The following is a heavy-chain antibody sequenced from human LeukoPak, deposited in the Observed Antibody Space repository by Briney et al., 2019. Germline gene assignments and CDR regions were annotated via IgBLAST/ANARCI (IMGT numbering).Heavy chain of an antibody. CDR2: IRSGGTNT. D-gene: IGHD1-7*01. J-gene: IGHJ4*02. CDR1: GFTFSSFS. CDR3: ARMNYVSSGRGAPFDY. Sequence: PGGSLRLSCAASGFTFSSFSMNWVRQAPGKGLEWVSYIRSGGTNTDYTGSVKGRFTISRDNAKNSLYLQMNSLRAEDTAVYYCARMNYVSSGRGAPFDYWGQGTLVTVSS. V-gene: IGHV3-48*04.